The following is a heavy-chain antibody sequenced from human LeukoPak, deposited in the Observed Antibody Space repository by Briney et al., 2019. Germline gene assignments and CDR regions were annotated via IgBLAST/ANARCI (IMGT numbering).Heavy chain of an antibody. CDR2: INPNTGGT. Sequence: ASVKVSCKASGYTFTGHYVHWVRQAPGQGLEWIGWINPNTGGTKYAQKFQGRVTMTRDTSISTAYMELSSLRSDDTAVYYCAKDRARVATMVDGFEMWGQGTRVTVSS. V-gene: IGHV1-2*02. J-gene: IGHJ3*02. D-gene: IGHD5-12*01. CDR1: GYTFTGHY. CDR3: AKDRARVATMVDGFEM.